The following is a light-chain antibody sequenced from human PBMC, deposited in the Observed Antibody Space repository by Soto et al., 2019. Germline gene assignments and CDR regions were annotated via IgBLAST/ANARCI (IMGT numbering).Light chain of an antibody. Sequence: EIVLTQSPATLSLSPGERATLSCRASQSVSSYLAWYQQKPGQAPRLLIYDASNRATGIPARFSGSGSGTDFTLTISSLEPEAFAVYYCQQRSNWPRTFGQGHKVEIK. CDR2: DAS. V-gene: IGKV3-11*01. J-gene: IGKJ1*01. CDR3: QQRSNWPRT. CDR1: QSVSSY.